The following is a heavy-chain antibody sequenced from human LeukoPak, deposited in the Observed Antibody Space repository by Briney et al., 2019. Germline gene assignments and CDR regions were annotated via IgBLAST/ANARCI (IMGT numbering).Heavy chain of an antibody. CDR1: GASISSYY. CDR3: ARGDNGWSYDY. V-gene: IGHV4-59*01. CDR2: IYYSGST. Sequence: PSETLSLTCTVSGASISSYYWSWIRQPPGKGLEWIGYIYYSGSTNYNPSLKSRVTISVDTSKNQFSLKLSSVTAADTAVYYCARGDNGWSYDYWGQGTLVTVSS. D-gene: IGHD6-19*01. J-gene: IGHJ4*02.